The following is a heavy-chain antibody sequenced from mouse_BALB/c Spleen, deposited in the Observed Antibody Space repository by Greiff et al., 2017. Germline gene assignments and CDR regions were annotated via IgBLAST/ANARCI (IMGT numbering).Heavy chain of an antibody. J-gene: IGHJ3*01. Sequence: VKLMESGAELVRPGVSVKISCKGSGYTFTDYAMHWVKQSHAKSLEWIGVISTYYGDASYNQKFKGKATMTVDKSSSTAYMELARLTSEDSAIYYCAREGDSFAYWGQGTLVTVSA. CDR1: GYTFTDYA. D-gene: IGHD2-13*01. V-gene: IGHV1S137*01. CDR2: ISTYYGDA. CDR3: AREGDSFAY.